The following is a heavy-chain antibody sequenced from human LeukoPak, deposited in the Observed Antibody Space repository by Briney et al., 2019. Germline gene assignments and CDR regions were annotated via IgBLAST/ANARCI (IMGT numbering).Heavy chain of an antibody. CDR1: GFTFSSYG. CDR2: IRYDGSNK. D-gene: IGHD2-2*02. Sequence: GGSPRLSCAASGFTFSSYGMHWVRQAPGKGLEWVAFIRYDGSNKYYADSVKGRFTISRDNSKNTLYLQMNSLRAEDTAVYYCAKDPNVVVPAAIPNYYYYYMDVWGKGTTVTVSS. CDR3: AKDPNVVVPAAIPNYYYYYMDV. J-gene: IGHJ6*03. V-gene: IGHV3-30*02.